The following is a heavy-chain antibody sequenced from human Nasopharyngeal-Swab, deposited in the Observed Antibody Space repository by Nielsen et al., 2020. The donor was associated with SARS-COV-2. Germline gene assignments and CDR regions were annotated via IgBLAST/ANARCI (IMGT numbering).Heavy chain of an antibody. Sequence: GESLKISYAASGFTFSSYSMSWVRQAPGKGLEWVSSISSSSSYIYYADSVKGRFTISRDNAKNSLYLQMNSLRAEDTAVYYCARDREFGELWGYWGQGTLVTVSS. CDR2: ISSSSSYI. D-gene: IGHD3-10*01. V-gene: IGHV3-21*01. CDR3: ARDREFGELWGY. J-gene: IGHJ4*02. CDR1: GFTFSSYS.